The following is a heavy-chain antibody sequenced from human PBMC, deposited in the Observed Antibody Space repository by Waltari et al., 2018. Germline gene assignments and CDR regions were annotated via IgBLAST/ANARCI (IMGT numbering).Heavy chain of an antibody. D-gene: IGHD6-13*01. Sequence: QVQLVQSGAEGQRPGAAVKVSCQSSGLTCSDYVSHWVRQAAGQGLEWMGRVDPKSGDVHYAQNFQGRVTMTTDSSINTVYMELTRLKSDDTAVYYCVRPQELGPEVGPFDMWGRGTMVIVSS. CDR3: VRPQELGPEVGPFDM. CDR1: GLTCSDYV. CDR2: VDPKSGDV. V-gene: IGHV1-2*06. J-gene: IGHJ3*02.